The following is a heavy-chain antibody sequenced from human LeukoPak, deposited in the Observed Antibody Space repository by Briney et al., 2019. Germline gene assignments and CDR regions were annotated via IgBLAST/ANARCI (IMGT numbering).Heavy chain of an antibody. J-gene: IGHJ4*02. Sequence: GGSLRLSCAASGFTFSSYGMHWVRQAPGKGLEWVAVIWYDGSNKYYADSVRGRFTISRDNSKNTLYLQMNSLRAEDTAMYYCARDSSHYYDSSGYPLGYWGQGTLVTVSS. CDR2: IWYDGSNK. CDR1: GFTFSSYG. CDR3: ARDSSHYYDSSGYPLGY. D-gene: IGHD3-22*01. V-gene: IGHV3-33*01.